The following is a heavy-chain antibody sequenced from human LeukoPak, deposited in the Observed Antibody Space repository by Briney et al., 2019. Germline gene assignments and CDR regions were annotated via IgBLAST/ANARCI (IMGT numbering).Heavy chain of an antibody. CDR3: ARETHAHFDS. V-gene: IGHV3-7*01. CDR1: GFTFSSYW. Sequence: GGSLRLSCAASGFTFSSYWISWVRQAPGKGLEWVASIKQDGSEKYYVDSVKGRFTISKDNTKNSLYLQVNSLRADDTAVYYCARETHAHFDSWGQGTLVTVSS. CDR2: IKQDGSEK. J-gene: IGHJ4*02.